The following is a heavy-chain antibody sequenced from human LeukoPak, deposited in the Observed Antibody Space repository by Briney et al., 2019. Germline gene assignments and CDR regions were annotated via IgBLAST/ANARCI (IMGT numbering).Heavy chain of an antibody. CDR2: IAGDGSHT. V-gene: IGHV3-30-3*01. D-gene: IGHD2-21*01. Sequence: GGSLRLSCAASGFTFSTYFMHWVRQAPGKGLEWVADIAGDGSHTLYVESVKGRFTISRDNSKNTLYLQMNSLRAEDTAVYFCARERQDTILHSGAFDIWGQGTMVTVSS. CDR3: ARERQDTILHSGAFDI. CDR1: GFTFSTYF. J-gene: IGHJ3*02.